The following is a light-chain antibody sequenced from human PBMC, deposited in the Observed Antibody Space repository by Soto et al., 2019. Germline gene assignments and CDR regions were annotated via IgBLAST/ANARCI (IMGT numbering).Light chain of an antibody. CDR2: DAS. CDR3: QQRRNWPLT. Sequence: EIVLTQSPATLSLSPGERATLSCRASQSVSSSLAWYQQKPGQAPRLLIYDASNRATGIPARFSGSGSGTDFTLTISSLEPEDFAVYYCQQRRNWPLTFGGGTTMAIK. J-gene: IGKJ4*01. CDR1: QSVSSS. V-gene: IGKV3-11*01.